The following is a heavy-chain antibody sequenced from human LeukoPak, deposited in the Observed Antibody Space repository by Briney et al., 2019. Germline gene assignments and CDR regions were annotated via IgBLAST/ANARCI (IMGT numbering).Heavy chain of an antibody. Sequence: GGSLRLSCAASGFTFSDYYMSWIRQAPGKGLEWLSYISSSGSTIYYADSVKGRFTISRDNAKNSLYLQMSTLRAEDTAVYYCARVGSSSWYSAFDIRGQGTMVTVSS. J-gene: IGHJ3*02. CDR1: GFTFSDYY. CDR2: ISSSGSTI. CDR3: ARVGSSSWYSAFDI. D-gene: IGHD6-13*01. V-gene: IGHV3-11*01.